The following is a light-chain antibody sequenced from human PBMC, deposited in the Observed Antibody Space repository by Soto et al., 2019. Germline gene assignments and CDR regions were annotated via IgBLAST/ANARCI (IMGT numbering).Light chain of an antibody. CDR1: QSVSSN. V-gene: IGKV3-15*01. J-gene: IGKJ2*01. Sequence: EMVMTQSPATLSVSPGERGTLSCRASQSVSSNLAWYQQKPGQAPRLLIYGASTRASGIPARFSGSGSGTEFTLTISSLQSEDFAVYYCQQYNKGYTFGQGTKLEIK. CDR2: GAS. CDR3: QQYNKGYT.